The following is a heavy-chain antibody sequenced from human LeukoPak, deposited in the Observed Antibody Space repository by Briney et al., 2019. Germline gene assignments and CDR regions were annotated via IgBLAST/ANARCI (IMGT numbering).Heavy chain of an antibody. J-gene: IGHJ6*03. CDR1: GGSFSGYY. V-gene: IGHV4-34*01. CDR3: ARHVRKQQLVNYYYYYMDV. D-gene: IGHD6-13*01. CDR2: INHSGST. Sequence: PSETLSLTCAVYGGSFSGYYWSWIRQPPGKGLEWIGEINHSGSTNYNPSLKSGVTISVETSKNKFSLKLSSVTAADTAVYYCARHVRKQQLVNYYYYYMDVWGKGTTVTISS.